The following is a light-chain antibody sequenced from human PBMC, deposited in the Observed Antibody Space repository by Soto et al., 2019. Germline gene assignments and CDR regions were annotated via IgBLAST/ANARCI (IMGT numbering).Light chain of an antibody. V-gene: IGLV2-8*01. J-gene: IGLJ1*01. CDR1: TSDIGAYNY. CDR3: SSFAGNNSFV. CDR2: EVT. Sequence: QSALTQPASVSGSPGQSVTISCTGTTSDIGAYNYVSWYQQRPGKAPKLIIYEVTRRPSGVPDRIFGSKSYTTASLTVSGLQAEDEAEDSCSSFAGNNSFVFGTGTKVTVL.